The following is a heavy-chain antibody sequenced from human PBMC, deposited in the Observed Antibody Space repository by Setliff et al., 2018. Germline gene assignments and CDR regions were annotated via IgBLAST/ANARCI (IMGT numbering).Heavy chain of an antibody. CDR3: ARHYGGGYKHFDY. V-gene: IGHV4-4*08. D-gene: IGHD5-12*01. Sequence: PSETLSLTCTVSGGSISSSYWSWVRQPPGSRLEWIGYIYTTGSTSYNPSLKSRVTMSVDTSKNLFSLKLSSVTTADTAVYYCARHYGGGYKHFDYWGQGTLVTAPQ. CDR1: GGSISSSY. J-gene: IGHJ4*02. CDR2: IYTTGST.